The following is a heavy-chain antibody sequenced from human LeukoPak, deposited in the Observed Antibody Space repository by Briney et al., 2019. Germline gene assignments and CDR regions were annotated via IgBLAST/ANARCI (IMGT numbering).Heavy chain of an antibody. J-gene: IGHJ3*02. CDR3: AKPSVVDDAFDI. CDR1: GFTFSSYG. Sequence: GGSLRLSCAASGFTFSSYGMGWVRQAPGKGLEWVSGISRSGGSTYYADSVKGRFTISRDNSKNTLYLQMNSLRAEDTAVYYCAKPSVVDDAFDIWGQGTMVTVSS. V-gene: IGHV3-23*01. CDR2: ISRSGGST. D-gene: IGHD2-15*01.